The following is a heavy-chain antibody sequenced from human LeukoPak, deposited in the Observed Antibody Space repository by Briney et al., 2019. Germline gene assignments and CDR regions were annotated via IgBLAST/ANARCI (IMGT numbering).Heavy chain of an antibody. J-gene: IGHJ6*03. Sequence: GGSLRLSCAASGFTFSSYGMHWVRQAPGKGLEWVAFIRYDGSNKYYADSVKGRFTISRDNSKNTLYLQMNSLRAEDTAVYYCAKKGSGSCYKNNYYMDVWGKGTTVTISS. CDR2: IRYDGSNK. CDR1: GFTFSSYG. CDR3: AKKGSGSCYKNNYYMDV. V-gene: IGHV3-30*02. D-gene: IGHD3-10*01.